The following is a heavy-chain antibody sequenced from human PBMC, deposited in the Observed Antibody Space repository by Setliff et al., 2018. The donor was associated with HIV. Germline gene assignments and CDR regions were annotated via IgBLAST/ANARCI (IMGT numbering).Heavy chain of an antibody. CDR3: AKAPRDGYYYMDV. V-gene: IGHV3-21*04. CDR2: ISSRSTYI. J-gene: IGHJ6*03. Sequence: GSLRLSCAASGFTFSSYTMNWVRQAPGKGLEWVSSISSRSTYIYYADSVKGRFTISRDSAKNSLFLQMNSLRAEDTAMYYCAKAPRDGYYYMDVWGKGTTVTVSS. CDR1: GFTFSSYT.